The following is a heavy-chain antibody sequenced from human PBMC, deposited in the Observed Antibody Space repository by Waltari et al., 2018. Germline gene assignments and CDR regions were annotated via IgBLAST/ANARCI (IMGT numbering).Heavy chain of an antibody. D-gene: IGHD3-3*01. CDR3: ARDLLYDFWSGYNF. Sequence: EVQLVESGGGLVQPGGSLRLSCAASGFTFSSSWMSWVRQAPGKGLEWVANIKQDGSEKYYVDSVKGRFTISRDNAKNSLYLKMNSLRAEDTAVYYCARDLLYDFWSGYNFWGQGTLVTVSS. V-gene: IGHV3-7*01. CDR2: IKQDGSEK. CDR1: GFTFSSSW. J-gene: IGHJ4*02.